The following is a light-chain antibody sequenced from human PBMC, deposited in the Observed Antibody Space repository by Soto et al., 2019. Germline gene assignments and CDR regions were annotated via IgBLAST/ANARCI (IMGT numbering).Light chain of an antibody. CDR2: GAS. V-gene: IGKV3-20*01. CDR1: QSVSSSY. Sequence: EIVLTQSPGTLSLSPGERATLSCRASQSVSSSYLAWYQQKPGQAPRLLIYGASSRATGIPDRFSGSWSGTAFTLAISRLEPEDLPVYYCQQYGSSPWTFGQGTKVEIK. J-gene: IGKJ1*01. CDR3: QQYGSSPWT.